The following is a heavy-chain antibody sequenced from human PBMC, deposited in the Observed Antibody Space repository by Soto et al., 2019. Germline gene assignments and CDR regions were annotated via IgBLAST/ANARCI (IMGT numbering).Heavy chain of an antibody. J-gene: IGHJ6*02. CDR3: ARDRGGKYGMDV. D-gene: IGHD3-10*01. V-gene: IGHV4-31*03. CDR2: IYYSGST. CDR1: GGSISSGGYY. Sequence: SETLSLTCTVSGGSISSGGYYWSWIRQHPGKGLEWIGYIYYSGSTYYNPSLKSRVTISVDTSKNQFSLKLSSVTAADTAVYYCARDRGGKYGMDVWGQGTTVTVSS.